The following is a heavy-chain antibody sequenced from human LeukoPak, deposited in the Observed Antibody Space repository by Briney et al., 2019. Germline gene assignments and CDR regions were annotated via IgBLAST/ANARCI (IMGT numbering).Heavy chain of an antibody. CDR1: GPTFSTYW. CDR3: AGGIAMVRGGDV. J-gene: IGHJ6*04. D-gene: IGHD3-10*01. Sequence: GGSLRLSCAASGPTFSTYWMTWVRQAPGKGLEWVANIKQDGSEKNYVDSVKGRFTISRDNAKNSLYLQMNSLRVEDTAVYYCAGGIAMVRGGDVWGKGTTVTVSS. V-gene: IGHV3-7*01. CDR2: IKQDGSEK.